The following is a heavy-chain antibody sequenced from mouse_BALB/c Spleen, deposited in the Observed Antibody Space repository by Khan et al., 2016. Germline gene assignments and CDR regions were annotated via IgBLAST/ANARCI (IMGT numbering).Heavy chain of an antibody. D-gene: IGHD1-1*01. Sequence: EVQLQESGPGLVKPSQSLSLTCTVTGYSITSDYAWNWIRQFPGNKLEWMGYITYSGNTRFNPSLKSRISITRDTSKNQFFLQLNSVTTEDTGTYYCARWIRNTMDYWGQGPSVTVSS. J-gene: IGHJ4*01. V-gene: IGHV3-2*02. CDR2: ITYSGNT. CDR1: GYSITSDYA. CDR3: ARWIRNTMDY.